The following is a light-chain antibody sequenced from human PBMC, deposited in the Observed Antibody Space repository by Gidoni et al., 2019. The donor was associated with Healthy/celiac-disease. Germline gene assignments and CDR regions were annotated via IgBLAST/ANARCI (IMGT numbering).Light chain of an antibody. CDR1: QSISSY. CDR3: QQSYSTPWT. CDR2: AAS. J-gene: IGKJ1*01. Sequence: DIQMTQSPSSLSASVGDRVTITCRASQSISSYLNWYQQQPGKAPKLLIDAASSLQSGVPSRCSGSGSGTDFTLTISRLQPEEFATYYCQQSYSTPWTFGQGTKVEIK. V-gene: IGKV1-39*01.